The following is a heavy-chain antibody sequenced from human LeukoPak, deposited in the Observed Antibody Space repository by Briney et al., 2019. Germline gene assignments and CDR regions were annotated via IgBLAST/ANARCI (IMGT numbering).Heavy chain of an antibody. D-gene: IGHD1-26*01. CDR1: GFTVSTTY. J-gene: IGHJ4*02. Sequence: TGGSLSLSCAASGFTVSTTYMNWVRQAPGKGLEWVSVIYSGGSTYYADSLKGRFTISRDNSKNTLYLQMNSLRAEDTAVYYCASGIRAFDYWGQGALVTVSS. V-gene: IGHV3-66*01. CDR3: ASGIRAFDY. CDR2: IYSGGST.